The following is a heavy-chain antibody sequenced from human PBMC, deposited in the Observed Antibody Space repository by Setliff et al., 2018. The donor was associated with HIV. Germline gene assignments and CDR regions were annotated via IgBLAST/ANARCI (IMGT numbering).Heavy chain of an antibody. Sequence: ASVKVSCKASGYTFTDYFMQWLRQAPGQGLEWMGWINPNSGGTNYAQKFQGRVTMTRDTSISTAYMELSSLRSEDTAVYDCARGRELLQYYYYYMDVWGKGTTVTVSS. CDR2: INPNSGGT. D-gene: IGHD1-26*01. CDR3: ARGRELLQYYYYYMDV. J-gene: IGHJ6*03. CDR1: GYTFTDYF. V-gene: IGHV1-2*02.